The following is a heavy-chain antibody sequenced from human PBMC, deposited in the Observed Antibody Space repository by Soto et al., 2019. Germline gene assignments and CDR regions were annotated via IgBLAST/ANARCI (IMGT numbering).Heavy chain of an antibody. D-gene: IGHD3-10*01. CDR2: ISYDGSNK. V-gene: IGHV3-30-3*01. CDR3: ARGGGYYYGSGSYTDDFDI. Sequence: LRLSCAASGFTFSSYAMHWVRQAPGKGLEWVAVISYDGSNKYYADSVKGRFTISRDNSKNTLYLQMNSLRAEDTAVYYCARGGGYYYGSGSYTDDFDIWGQGTMVTVSS. J-gene: IGHJ3*02. CDR1: GFTFSSYA.